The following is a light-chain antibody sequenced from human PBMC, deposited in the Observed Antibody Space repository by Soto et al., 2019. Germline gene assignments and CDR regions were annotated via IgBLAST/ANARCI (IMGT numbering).Light chain of an antibody. CDR2: AAS. V-gene: IGKV1-17*03. J-gene: IGKJ4*01. CDR3: QQCNSYPSST. CDR1: QDIKNF. Sequence: DIQMTQSPSAMSASVGDRVTITCRASQDIKNFLAWFQQKPGKVPKRLIYAASSLQSGVPSRFSGSGSGTEFTLTISSLQPEDFATYYCQQCNSYPSSTFGGGTKVDIK.